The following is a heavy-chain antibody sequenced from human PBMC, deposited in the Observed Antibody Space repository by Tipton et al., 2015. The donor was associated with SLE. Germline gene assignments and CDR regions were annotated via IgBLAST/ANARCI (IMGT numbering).Heavy chain of an antibody. CDR3: ARKELSTMRDY. Sequence: TLSLTCAVYGGSFSGYFWSWIRQLPDKGLEWIGEINHSGTTNCNPSLKSRVTISVDTSKNQFSLKLSSVTAADTAVYYCARKELSTMRDYWGQGTLVTVSS. CDR2: INHSGTT. J-gene: IGHJ4*02. V-gene: IGHV4-34*01. D-gene: IGHD5-24*01. CDR1: GGSFSGYF.